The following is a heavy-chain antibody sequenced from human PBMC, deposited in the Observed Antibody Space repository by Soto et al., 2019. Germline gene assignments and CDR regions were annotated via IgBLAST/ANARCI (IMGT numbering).Heavy chain of an antibody. J-gene: IGHJ6*02. CDR1: GGSFSGYY. V-gene: IGHV4-34*01. D-gene: IGHD5-18*01. CDR2: INHSGST. Sequence: SETLSLTCAVYGGSFSGYYWSWIRQPPGKXLEWIGEINHSGSTNYNPSLKSRVTISVDTSKNQFSLKLSSVTAADTAVYYCARGRPAPGIQLWAYYYYGMDVWGQGTTVTVSS. CDR3: ARGRPAPGIQLWAYYYYGMDV.